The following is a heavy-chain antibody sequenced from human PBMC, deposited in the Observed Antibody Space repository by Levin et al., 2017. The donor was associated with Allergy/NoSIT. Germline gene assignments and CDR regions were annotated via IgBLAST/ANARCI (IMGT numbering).Heavy chain of an antibody. V-gene: IGHV3-21*01. CDR1: GFTFSTYS. D-gene: IGHD6-19*01. Sequence: GGSLRLSCAASGFTFSTYSISWVRQPPGKGPEWVASISGSCTYIYYADSVKGRFTISRDNAKNSLYLQMNSLRADDTAVYYCAGWNSSGWHSDYWRQGTLVTVSS. CDR3: AGWNSSGWHSDY. J-gene: IGHJ4*02. CDR2: ISGSCTYI.